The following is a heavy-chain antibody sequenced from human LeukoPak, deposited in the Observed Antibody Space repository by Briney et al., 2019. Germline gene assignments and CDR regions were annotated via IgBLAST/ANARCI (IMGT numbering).Heavy chain of an antibody. CDR3: AKKAAKEVAAAGSYY. J-gene: IGHJ4*02. D-gene: IGHD6-13*01. V-gene: IGHV3-23*01. CDR2: ISGSGGST. CDR1: GFTFSSYA. Sequence: GGSLRLSCAASGFTFSSYAMGWVRQAPGKGLEWVSAISGSGGSTYYADSVKGRFTISRDNSKNTLYLQMNSLRAEDTAVYYCAKKAAKEVAAAGSYYWGQGTLVTVSS.